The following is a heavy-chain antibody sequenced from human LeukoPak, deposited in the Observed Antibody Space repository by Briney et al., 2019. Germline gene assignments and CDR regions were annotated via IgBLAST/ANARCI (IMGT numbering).Heavy chain of an antibody. J-gene: IGHJ4*02. D-gene: IGHD4/OR15-4a*01. V-gene: IGHV1-18*01. CDR2: ISTNNGDT. Sequence: ASVKVSCKSSGYTFTSNGISWVRQAPGQGLEGMGWISTNNGDTKYGKKFQGRVIMTTDTSTSTTYMEVRSLRSDDTAVYYCARDDDYNPLVHWGQGTLVTVSS. CDR1: GYTFTSNG. CDR3: ARDDDYNPLVH.